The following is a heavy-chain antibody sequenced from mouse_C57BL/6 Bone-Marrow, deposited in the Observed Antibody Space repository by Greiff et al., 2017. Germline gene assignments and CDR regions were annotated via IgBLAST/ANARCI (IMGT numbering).Heavy chain of an antibody. CDR2: IDPETGGT. Sequence: VQLQQSGAELVRPGASVTLSCKASGYTFTDYEMHWVKQTPVHGLEWIGAIDPETGGTAYKQKFKGKAILTADKSSSTAYMELRSLTSEDSAVYYCTRSARGFDYWGQGTTLTVSS. D-gene: IGHD3-1*01. V-gene: IGHV1-15*01. CDR1: GYTFTDYE. CDR3: TRSARGFDY. J-gene: IGHJ2*01.